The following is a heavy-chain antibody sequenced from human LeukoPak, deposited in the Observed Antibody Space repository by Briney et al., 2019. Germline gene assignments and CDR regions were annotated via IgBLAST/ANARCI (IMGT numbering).Heavy chain of an antibody. Sequence: GGSLRLSCAASGFTFSSYAMSWVRQAPGKGLEWVSAISGSGGSTYYADSVKGRFTISRDNSKNTLDLQMNSLRAEDTAVYYCGAAADQMNDAFDIWGQGTMVTVSS. J-gene: IGHJ3*02. CDR2: ISGSGGST. V-gene: IGHV3-23*01. CDR1: GFTFSSYA. CDR3: GAAADQMNDAFDI. D-gene: IGHD6-13*01.